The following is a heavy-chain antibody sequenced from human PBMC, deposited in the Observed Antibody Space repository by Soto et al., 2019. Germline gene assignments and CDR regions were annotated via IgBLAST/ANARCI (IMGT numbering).Heavy chain of an antibody. V-gene: IGHV3-33*01. Sequence: VGSLRLSCAASRFTFSSYGMHWVRQAPGKGLEWVAVIWYDGTNKYYADSVKGRFTISRDNSKNTLFLQMNSLRAEDTAVYYCARFYSGSYYYFDYWGQGALVTVSS. CDR2: IWYDGTNK. J-gene: IGHJ4*02. CDR3: ARFYSGSYYYFDY. CDR1: RFTFSSYG. D-gene: IGHD1-26*01.